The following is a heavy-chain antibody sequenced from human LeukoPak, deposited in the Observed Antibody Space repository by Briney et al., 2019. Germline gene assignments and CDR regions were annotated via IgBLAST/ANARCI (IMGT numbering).Heavy chain of an antibody. CDR1: GGTFCSYA. CDR2: IIPILGIA. CDR3: ARDDFGEYAFDI. V-gene: IGHV1-69*04. J-gene: IGHJ3*02. D-gene: IGHD3-10*01. Sequence: SVKVSCKASGGTFCSYAISWVRQAPGQGLEWMGRIIPILGIANYAQKFQGRVTITADKTTSTAYMELSSLRSEDTAVYYCARDDFGEYAFDILGQGTMITVSS.